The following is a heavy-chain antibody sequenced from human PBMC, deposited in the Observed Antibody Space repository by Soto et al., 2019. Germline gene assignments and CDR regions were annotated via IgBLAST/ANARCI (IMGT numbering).Heavy chain of an antibody. V-gene: IGHV3-23*01. CDR3: ARRDSSGWYSLDY. CDR2: VSPSGSNT. CDR1: GFIFSNYP. J-gene: IGHJ4*02. D-gene: IGHD6-19*01. Sequence: GGSLRLSCAVSGFIFSNYPMSWVRQAPGKGLEWVSSVSPSGSNTYYGDSVKGRFTMSRDNSENRLHLQMDSLRAEDTAVYFCARRDSSGWYSLDYWGQGTLVTVSS.